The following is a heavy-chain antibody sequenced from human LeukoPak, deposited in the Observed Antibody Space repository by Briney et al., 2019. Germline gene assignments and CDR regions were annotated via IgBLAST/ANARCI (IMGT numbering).Heavy chain of an antibody. D-gene: IGHD3-10*01. CDR2: IDPSDSDT. V-gene: IGHV5-10-1*01. CDR1: GYSFTSYW. Sequence: GESLKISCKASGYSFTSYWISWVRQMPGEGLEWMGRIDPSDSDTNYSPSFQGHVTMSADKSIGTAYLQWSSLKASDTAIYFCARHVNWRSGQSWFDPWGQGTLVTVSS. J-gene: IGHJ5*02. CDR3: ARHVNWRSGQSWFDP.